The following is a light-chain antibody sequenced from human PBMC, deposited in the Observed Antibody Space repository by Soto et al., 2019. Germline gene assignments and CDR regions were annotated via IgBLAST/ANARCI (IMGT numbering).Light chain of an antibody. J-gene: IGKJ4*01. CDR3: QQYKNWPPLT. V-gene: IGKV3-15*01. CDR1: QSVSSN. Sequence: EIVMTQSPATLSVSPGETATLSCRASQSVSSNLAWYQQKPGQAPSLLIYGASTRATDIPPRFSGSGSGTEFTLTITSLQSEDFEVYYCQQYKNWPPLTFGGGTKVEIK. CDR2: GAS.